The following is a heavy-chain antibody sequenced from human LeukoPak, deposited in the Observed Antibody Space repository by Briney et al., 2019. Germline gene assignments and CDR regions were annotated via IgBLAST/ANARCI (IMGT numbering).Heavy chain of an antibody. J-gene: IGHJ6*03. D-gene: IGHD2-15*01. CDR3: ARALHCSGGSCYFTADYYYYYMDV. CDR2: ISAYNGNT. Sequence: ASVKVSCKASGYTFTSYGISWVRQAPGQGLEWMGWISAYNGNTNYAQKLQGRVTMTTDTSTSTAYMELRSLRSDDTAVYYCARALHCSGGSCYFTADYYYYYMDVWGKGTTVTVS. CDR1: GYTFTSYG. V-gene: IGHV1-18*01.